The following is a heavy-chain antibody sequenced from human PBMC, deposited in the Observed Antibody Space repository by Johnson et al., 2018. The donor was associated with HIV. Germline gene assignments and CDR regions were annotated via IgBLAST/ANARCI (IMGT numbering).Heavy chain of an antibody. CDR2: ISYDGSDK. V-gene: IGHV3-30*18. CDR1: GFTFSSYG. D-gene: IGHD3-10*01. J-gene: IGHJ3*01. CDR3: AKELRTRVLWFSRDGYDV. Sequence: QVQLVESGVGVVQPGRSLRLSCAASGFTFSSYGMNWVRQAPGKGLEWVAVISYDGSDKYYADSVKGRFTISRDNSKNPLYLQMTSLRAEDTAEYYCAKELRTRVLWFSRDGYDVWSQGTMVTVSS.